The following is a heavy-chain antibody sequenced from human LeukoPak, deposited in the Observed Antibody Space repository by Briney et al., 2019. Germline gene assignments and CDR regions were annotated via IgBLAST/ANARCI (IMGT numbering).Heavy chain of an antibody. J-gene: IGHJ5*02. D-gene: IGHD2-21*02. CDR3: ATSRAYCGGDCYFDP. V-gene: IGHV4-59*01. Sequence: SETLSLTCTVSRGSISSYYCSWIRQPPGKGLEWIGYIYYSGSTNYNPSLKSRVTISIDTSKNQFSLKLSSVTAADTAVYYCATSRAYCGGDCYFDPWGQGTLVTVSS. CDR2: IYYSGST. CDR1: RGSISSYY.